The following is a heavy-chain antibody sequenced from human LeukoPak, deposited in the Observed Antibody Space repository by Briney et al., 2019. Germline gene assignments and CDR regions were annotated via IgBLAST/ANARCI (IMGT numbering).Heavy chain of an antibody. CDR2: ISAYNGNT. J-gene: IGHJ4*02. Sequence: GASVKVSCKASGGTFSSYAISWVRQAPGQGLEWMGWISAYNGNTNYAQKLQGRVTMTTDTSTSTAYMELRSLRSDDTAVYYCARETRNGVYYFDYWGQGTLVTVSS. CDR1: GGTFSSYA. D-gene: IGHD1/OR15-1a*01. V-gene: IGHV1-18*01. CDR3: ARETRNGVYYFDY.